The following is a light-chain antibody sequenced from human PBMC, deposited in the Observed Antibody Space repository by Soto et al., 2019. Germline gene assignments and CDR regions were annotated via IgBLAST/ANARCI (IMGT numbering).Light chain of an antibody. Sequence: QTVVTQEPSLTVSPGGTVTLTCGSSTGAVTNGHYPYWFQQKPGQAPRTLIYDTTNRHSWTPARFSGSLLGGKAALTLSGAQPEDEAEYYCATWDANLSGLFGGGTKVTVL. CDR3: ATWDANLSGL. CDR2: DTT. V-gene: IGLV7-46*01. CDR1: TGAVTNGHY. J-gene: IGLJ3*02.